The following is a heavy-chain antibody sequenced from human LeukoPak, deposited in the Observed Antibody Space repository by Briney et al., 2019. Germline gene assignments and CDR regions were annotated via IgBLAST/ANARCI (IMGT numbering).Heavy chain of an antibody. D-gene: IGHD6-19*01. CDR3: ARVFAAVAGYGMDV. V-gene: IGHV1-8*01. CDR2: MNPNSGNT. J-gene: IGHJ6*02. Sequence: ASVKVSCKASGYTFTSYDINWVRPATGQGLEWMGWMNPNSGNTGYAQKFQGRVTMTRNTSISTAYMEPSSLRSEDTAVYYCARVFAAVAGYGMDVWGQGTTVTVSS. CDR1: GYTFTSYD.